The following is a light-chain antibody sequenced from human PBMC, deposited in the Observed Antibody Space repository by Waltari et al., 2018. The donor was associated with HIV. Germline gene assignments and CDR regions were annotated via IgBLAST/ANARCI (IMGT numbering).Light chain of an antibody. CDR1: QNSGTY. Sequence: IQMTQSPSSLSASVGDSVTITCRASQNSGTYLNWYQRESGKDPNLLIYGATNLQIWGPSMFRGIGADTQFTLTIRGLQPEDFATYVCQQSYSSVPTLGQGTWREIK. J-gene: IGKJ2*01. CDR2: GAT. V-gene: IGKV1-39*01. CDR3: QQSYSSVPT.